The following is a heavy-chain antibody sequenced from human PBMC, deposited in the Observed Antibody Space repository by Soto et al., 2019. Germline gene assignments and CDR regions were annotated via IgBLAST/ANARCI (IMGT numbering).Heavy chain of an antibody. Sequence: SGPTLVNPTETLTLTCTVSEFSLSNARMGVSWIRQPPGKALEWLANIFSKDEKSYSTSLKSRLTISKDTSKSQVVLTMTNMDPVDTATYYCARTCIVGATTAWFDPWGQGTLVTVSS. CDR1: EFSLSNARMG. CDR3: ARTCIVGATTAWFDP. CDR2: IFSKDEK. V-gene: IGHV2-26*01. D-gene: IGHD1-26*01. J-gene: IGHJ5*02.